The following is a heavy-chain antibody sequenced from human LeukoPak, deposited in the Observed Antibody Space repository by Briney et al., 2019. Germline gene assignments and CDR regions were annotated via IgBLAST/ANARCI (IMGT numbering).Heavy chain of an antibody. Sequence: GGSLRLSCAASGFTFSSYGMHWVRQAPGKGLEWVAFIRYDGSNKYYADSVKGRFTISRDNSKNTLYLQMNSLRAEDTAVYYCAIDSRRDGWLVYSYLFDYWGQGTLVTVSS. D-gene: IGHD6-19*01. J-gene: IGHJ4*02. V-gene: IGHV3-30*02. CDR2: IRYDGSNK. CDR3: AIDSRRDGWLVYSYLFDY. CDR1: GFTFSSYG.